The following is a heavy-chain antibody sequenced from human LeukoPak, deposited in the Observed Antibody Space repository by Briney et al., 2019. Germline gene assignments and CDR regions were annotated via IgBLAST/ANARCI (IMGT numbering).Heavy chain of an antibody. CDR1: GFTFSGSA. D-gene: IGHD2-21*01. CDR2: IRRKTNTYST. J-gene: IGHJ6*03. CDR3: ARDISHMDV. V-gene: IGHV3-73*01. Sequence: GGSLRLSCAASGFTFSGSALHWVRRASGKGPEWVGRIRRKTNTYSTAYAASVKGRFTISRDDSKNTAYLQMNSLRAEDTAVYYCARDISHMDVWGKGTTVTISS.